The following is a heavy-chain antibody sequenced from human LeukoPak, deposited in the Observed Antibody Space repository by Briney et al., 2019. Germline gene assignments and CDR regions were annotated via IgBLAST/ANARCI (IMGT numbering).Heavy chain of an antibody. V-gene: IGHV3-30*02. D-gene: IGHD5-18*01. CDR1: GFTFSSYG. Sequence: SGGSLRLSCAASGFTFSSYGMHWVRQAPGKGLEWVAFIRYDGSKKYYADSVKGRFTISRDNSKNTLYLQMNSLRAEDTAVYYCARDVSYGYNDAFDIWGQGTMVTVSS. CDR3: ARDVSYGYNDAFDI. CDR2: IRYDGSKK. J-gene: IGHJ3*02.